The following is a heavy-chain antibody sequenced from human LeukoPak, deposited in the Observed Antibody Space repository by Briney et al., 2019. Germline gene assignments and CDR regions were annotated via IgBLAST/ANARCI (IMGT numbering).Heavy chain of an antibody. CDR2: ISGRGGST. D-gene: IGHD5-12*01. Sequence: GGSLRLSCAASGFTFSSYAMSWVRQAPGKGLEWVSAISGRGGSTYYADSVKGRFTISRDNSKNTLYLQMNSLRAEDTAVYYCAKAGIVATRVIVYYFDYWGQGTLVTVSS. CDR3: AKAGIVATRVIVYYFDY. J-gene: IGHJ4*02. CDR1: GFTFSSYA. V-gene: IGHV3-23*01.